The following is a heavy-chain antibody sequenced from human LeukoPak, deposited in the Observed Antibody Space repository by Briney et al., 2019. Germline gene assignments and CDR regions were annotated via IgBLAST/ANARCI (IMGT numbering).Heavy chain of an antibody. D-gene: IGHD4-23*01. CDR1: GYSFTTYW. J-gene: IGHJ4*02. CDR3: IAYGGNSGRVY. CDR2: IYPGDSDT. Sequence: GESLKISCKGSGYSFTTYWIGWVRQMPGKGLEWMGIIYPGDSDTRYSPSFKGQVTISADKSISTAYLQWSGLRASDTAMYYAIAYGGNSGRVYWGQGTLVTVSS. V-gene: IGHV5-51*01.